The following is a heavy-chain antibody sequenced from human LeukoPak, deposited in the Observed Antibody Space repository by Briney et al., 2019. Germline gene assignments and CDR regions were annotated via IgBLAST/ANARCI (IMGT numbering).Heavy chain of an antibody. CDR3: APTAEAYTSWWKV. Sequence: ASVKVSCKASGYKFTDDYMHWVRQAPGQGLEFMGWINPDSGFTNHAQKFKGRVTMTRDTSISTAYLEVRSLTSDGTAVYYCAPTAEAYTSWWKVWGQGTLVTVSS. CDR1: GYKFTDDY. D-gene: IGHD3-16*01. V-gene: IGHV1-2*02. J-gene: IGHJ4*02. CDR2: INPDSGFT.